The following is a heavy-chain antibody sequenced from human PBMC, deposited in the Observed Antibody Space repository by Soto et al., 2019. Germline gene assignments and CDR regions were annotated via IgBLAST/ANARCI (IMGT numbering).Heavy chain of an antibody. CDR2: IYHSGST. CDR3: ARETGSGYANFEY. CDR1: GGSISSSNW. D-gene: IGHD5-12*01. Sequence: SETLSLTCAVSGGSISSSNWWSWVRQPPGKGLEWIGEIYHSGSTNYNPSLKSRVTISVDKSKNQFSLKLSSVTAADTAVYYSARETGSGYANFEYWDQGTLVTVSS. V-gene: IGHV4-4*02. J-gene: IGHJ4*02.